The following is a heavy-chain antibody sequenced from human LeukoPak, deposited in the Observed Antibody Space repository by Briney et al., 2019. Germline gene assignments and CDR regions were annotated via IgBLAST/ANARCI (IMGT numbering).Heavy chain of an antibody. CDR2: ISYDGNNK. J-gene: IGHJ4*02. CDR1: GFTFSSYV. V-gene: IGHV3-30*18. D-gene: IGHD1-26*01. CDR3: AEVMNRGSFPPPTFDY. Sequence: GGSLRLSCAASGFTFSSYVMHWVRQAPGKGLEWVAVISYDGNNKYYADSVRGRFTISRDNSKNTLSLQMNSLRAEDTAVFYWAEVMNRGSFPPPTFDYWGQGTLVTVSS.